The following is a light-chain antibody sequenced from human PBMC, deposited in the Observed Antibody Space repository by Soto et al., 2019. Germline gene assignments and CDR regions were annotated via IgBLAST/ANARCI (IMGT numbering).Light chain of an antibody. V-gene: IGKV1-39*01. CDR2: GAS. CDR1: QSISNY. J-gene: IGKJ5*01. CDR3: QQSYSSPIA. Sequence: IQMTQSPSSLSASVGDRVTITCRASQSISNYVNWYQQKAGKVPKLLIYGASSLQSGVPSRFSGSGSGTDFTLTISSLQPEDFATYYCQQSYSSPIAFGQGTRLEIK.